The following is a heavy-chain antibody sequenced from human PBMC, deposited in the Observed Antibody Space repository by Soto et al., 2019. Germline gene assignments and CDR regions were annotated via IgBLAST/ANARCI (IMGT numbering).Heavy chain of an antibody. J-gene: IGHJ3*01. D-gene: IGHD3-16*01. CDR1: GFTFEEYA. CDR3: TKGRGGGGEGRWAFEV. V-gene: IGHV3-9*01. CDR2: ISWNSGNI. Sequence: DVQLVESGGGLVQPGRSLRLSCAASGFTFEEYAMHWVRQVPGKGLEWVADISWNSGNIAYADSVKGRFTISRDNAKNSLYLQMNRLRPDDTALYFCTKGRGGGGEGRWAFEVWGQGTMVTVSS.